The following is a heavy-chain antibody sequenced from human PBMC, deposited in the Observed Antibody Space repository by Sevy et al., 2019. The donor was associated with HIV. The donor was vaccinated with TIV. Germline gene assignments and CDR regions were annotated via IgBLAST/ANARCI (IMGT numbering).Heavy chain of an antibody. CDR1: GFTFNKYS. J-gene: IGHJ4*02. CDR2: LSFGCGEM. D-gene: IGHD2-8*01. Sequence: GGSLRLSCAASGFTFNKYSMSWVRQPLGKGLEWVSTLSFGCGEMNYADSVKGRFTISRDNSKSSVYLQMNNLRPEDTAVYYCAREGCTKPHDYWGQGTLVTVSS. CDR3: AREGCTKPHDY. V-gene: IGHV3-23*01.